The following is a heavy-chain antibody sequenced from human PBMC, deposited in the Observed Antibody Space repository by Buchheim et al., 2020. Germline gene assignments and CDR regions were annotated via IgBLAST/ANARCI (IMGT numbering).Heavy chain of an antibody. Sequence: EVQLLESGGGLVQPGGSLRLSCAASGFTFSSYAMGWVRQAPGKGLEWVSAISGSGGSTYYADSVKGRFTISRDNSKNTRYLQMNSLRAEDTAVYYCAKEGSTVTTNYYYYGMDVWGQGTT. CDR3: AKEGSTVTTNYYYYGMDV. CDR1: GFTFSSYA. V-gene: IGHV3-23*01. D-gene: IGHD4-11*01. CDR2: ISGSGGST. J-gene: IGHJ6*02.